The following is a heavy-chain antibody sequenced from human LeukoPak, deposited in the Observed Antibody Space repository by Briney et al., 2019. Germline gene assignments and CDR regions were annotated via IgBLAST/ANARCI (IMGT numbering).Heavy chain of an antibody. Sequence: GGSLRLSCAASGFTFSSYGMHWVRQAPGKGLEWVAVIWYDGSNKYYADSVKGRFTISRDNSKNTLYLQMNSLRAEDTAVYYRARDPVTMVRGVITYYYYGMDVWGQGTTVTVSS. CDR1: GFTFSSYG. CDR2: IWYDGSNK. D-gene: IGHD3-10*01. CDR3: ARDPVTMVRGVITYYYYGMDV. J-gene: IGHJ6*02. V-gene: IGHV3-33*01.